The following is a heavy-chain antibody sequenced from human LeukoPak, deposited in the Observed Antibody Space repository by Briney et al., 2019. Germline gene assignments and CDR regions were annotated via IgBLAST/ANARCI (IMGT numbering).Heavy chain of an antibody. CDR1: GGSFSGYY. CDR3: ARSGYPGRLLDY. V-gene: IGHV4-34*01. J-gene: IGHJ4*02. CDR2: IYYSGST. D-gene: IGHD3-3*01. Sequence: PSETLSLTCAVYGGSFSGYYWSWIRQPPGKGLEWIGSIYYSGSTYSNPSLKSRVTISVDTSKNQFSLNLSSVTAADTAVYYCARSGYPGRLLDYWGQGTLVTVSS.